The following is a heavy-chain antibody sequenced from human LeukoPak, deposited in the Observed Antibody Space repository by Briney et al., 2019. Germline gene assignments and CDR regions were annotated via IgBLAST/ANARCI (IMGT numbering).Heavy chain of an antibody. CDR1: GFIFDDYA. CDR3: FVGQGINC. V-gene: IGHV3-9*01. J-gene: IGHJ4*02. Sequence: PGGSLRLSCAASGFIFDDYALHWVRQAPGKGLEWVSGISWNSGDLDYVGSVKGRFTISRDNAKDSLYLQMNSLRAEDTALYYCFVGQGINCWGQGTLVTVSP. CDR2: ISWNSGDL. D-gene: IGHD3-10*01.